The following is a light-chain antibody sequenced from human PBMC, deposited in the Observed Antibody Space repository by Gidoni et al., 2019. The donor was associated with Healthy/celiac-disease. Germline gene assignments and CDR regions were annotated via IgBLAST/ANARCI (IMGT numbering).Light chain of an antibody. V-gene: IGKV3-20*01. J-gene: IGKJ4*01. CDR1: QSVSSSY. Sequence: EIVLTQSPGTLSLSPGERATLSCRASQSVSSSYLAWYQQKPGQAPRLLIDGASSRATGIPDRFSGSGSGTDFTLTISRLEPEDFAVYYCQQYGSSPLTFXGXTKVXIK. CDR3: QQYGSSPLT. CDR2: GAS.